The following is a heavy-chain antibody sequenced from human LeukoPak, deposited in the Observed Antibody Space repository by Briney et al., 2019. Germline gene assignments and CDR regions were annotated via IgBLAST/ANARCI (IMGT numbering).Heavy chain of an antibody. CDR3: ARDREWEPLLPGDY. Sequence: ASVKVSCKASGYTFTGYYMHWVRQAPGQGLEWMGWINPNSGGTNYAQKFQGRVTMTRDTSISTAYMELSRLRSDDTAVYYCARDREWEPLLPGDYWGQGTLVTVSS. J-gene: IGHJ4*02. CDR1: GYTFTGYY. CDR2: INPNSGGT. V-gene: IGHV1-2*02. D-gene: IGHD1-26*01.